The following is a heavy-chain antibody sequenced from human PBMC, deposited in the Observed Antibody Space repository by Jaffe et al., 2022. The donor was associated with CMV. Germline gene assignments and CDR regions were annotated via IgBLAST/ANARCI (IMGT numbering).Heavy chain of an antibody. CDR2: IYYSGST. Sequence: QVQLQESGPGLVKPSETLSLTCTVSGGSISSYYWSWIRQPPGKGLEWIGYIYYSGSTNYNPSLKSRVTISVDTSKNQFSLKLSSVTAADTAVYYCARFYGSDYFDYWGQGTLVTVSS. J-gene: IGHJ4*02. V-gene: IGHV4-59*01. D-gene: IGHD3-10*01. CDR1: GGSISSYY. CDR3: ARFYGSDYFDY.